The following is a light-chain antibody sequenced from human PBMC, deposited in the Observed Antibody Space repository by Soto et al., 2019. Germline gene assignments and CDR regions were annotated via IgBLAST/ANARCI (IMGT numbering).Light chain of an antibody. V-gene: IGKV1-5*03. CDR2: KAS. J-gene: IGKJ4*01. CDR3: QQNNRYPLT. Sequence: DIQMIQSPSTLSASEGDRVTITCRASESISTWLAWYQQKPGKAPRLLIYKASSLETGVPSRFSGSGSGTEFTLTINSLQPDDFATYYCQQNNRYPLTFGGGTKVEIK. CDR1: ESISTW.